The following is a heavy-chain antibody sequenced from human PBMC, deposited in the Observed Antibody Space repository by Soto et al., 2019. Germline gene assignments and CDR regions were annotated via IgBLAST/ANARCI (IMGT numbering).Heavy chain of an antibody. CDR2: IWYDGSNK. CDR3: TTDSYITIVIIRFDY. J-gene: IGHJ4*01. D-gene: IGHD3-16*02. V-gene: IGHV3-33*01. Sequence: GGSLRLSCAASGFTFSSYGMHWVRQAPGKGLEWVAVIWYDGSNKYYADSAKGRFAISRDDSKNMVYLQMNSLKTEDTAVYYCTTDSYITIVIIRFDYWGHGTLVTVSS. CDR1: GFTFSSYG.